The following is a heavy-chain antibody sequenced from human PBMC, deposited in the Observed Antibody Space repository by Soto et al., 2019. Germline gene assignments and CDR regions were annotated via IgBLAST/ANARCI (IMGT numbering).Heavy chain of an antibody. V-gene: IGHV4-30-2*01. CDR3: AKDLDFYGSADDTGEFDP. CDR1: GGSISSGGYS. CDR2: IYHSGST. J-gene: IGHJ5*02. D-gene: IGHD2-15*01. Sequence: ASETLSLTCAVSGGSISSGGYSWSWIRQPPGKGLEWIGYIYHSGSTYENPSLKSRVTISADRSKNQFPLKLSSVTAADTAVYYGAKDLDFYGSADDTGEFDPWGQGTLVTVSS.